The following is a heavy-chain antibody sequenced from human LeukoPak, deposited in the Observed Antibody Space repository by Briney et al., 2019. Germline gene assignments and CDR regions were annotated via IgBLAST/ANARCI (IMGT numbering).Heavy chain of an antibody. D-gene: IGHD7-27*01. V-gene: IGHV4-4*07. J-gene: IGHJ5*02. CDR1: GGSISSYY. Sequence: SETLSLTCTVPGGSISSYYWSWIRQPAGKGLEWIGRIYTSGSTNYNPSLKSRVTMSVDTSKNQFSLKLSSVTAADTAVYYCARAKANWGSVSWFDPWGQGTLVTVSS. CDR2: IYTSGST. CDR3: ARAKANWGSVSWFDP.